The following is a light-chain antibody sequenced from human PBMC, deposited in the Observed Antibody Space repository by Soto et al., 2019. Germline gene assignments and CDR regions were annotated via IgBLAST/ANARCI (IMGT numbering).Light chain of an antibody. Sequence: EIVMTQSPATLPVSPGERATLSCRASQSVSRNLAWFQHKPGQSPRLLIYGASTRATGTPARFSGSGSGTEFTLTISSLEPEDFAVYYCQQRGKWPSTFGPGTKVEMK. CDR1: QSVSRN. CDR3: QQRGKWPST. J-gene: IGKJ2*02. V-gene: IGKV3D-15*01. CDR2: GAS.